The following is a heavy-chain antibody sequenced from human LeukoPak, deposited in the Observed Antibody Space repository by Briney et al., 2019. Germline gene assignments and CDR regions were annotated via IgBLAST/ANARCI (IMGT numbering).Heavy chain of an antibody. CDR2: INPNSGGT. D-gene: IGHD2-15*01. CDR1: GYTFTGYY. Sequence: ASVKVSCTASGYTFTGYYMHWVRQAPGQGLEWMGWINPNSGGTNYAQKFQGRVTMTRDTSISTAYMELSRLRSDDTAVYYCARDGRYCSGGSCYNDYWGQGTLVTVSS. J-gene: IGHJ4*02. CDR3: ARDGRYCSGGSCYNDY. V-gene: IGHV1-2*02.